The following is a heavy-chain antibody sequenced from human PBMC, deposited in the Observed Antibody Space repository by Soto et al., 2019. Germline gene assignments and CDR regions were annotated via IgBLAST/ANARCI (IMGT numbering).Heavy chain of an antibody. V-gene: IGHV4-34*01. CDR3: ARQRVIPGTPTNWFDP. D-gene: IGHD2-15*01. Sequence: SETLSLTCAVYGGSFSGYYWNWIRQPPGKGLEWIGEINHSGSTNYNPSLKSRVTISLDTSKNQFSLKLSSMTAADTAVYYCARQRVIPGTPTNWFDPWGQGTLVTVSS. CDR2: INHSGST. J-gene: IGHJ5*02. CDR1: GGSFSGYY.